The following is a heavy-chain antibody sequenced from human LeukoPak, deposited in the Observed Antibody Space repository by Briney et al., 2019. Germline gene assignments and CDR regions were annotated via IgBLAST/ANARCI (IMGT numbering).Heavy chain of an antibody. D-gene: IGHD3-22*01. Sequence: GGSLRLSCAASGFTFSSYGMHWVRQAPGKGLEWVAVISYDGSNKYYADSVKGRSTISRDNSKNTLYLQMNSLRAEDTAVYYCARAKDSSGYYRNWFDPWGQGTLVTVSS. J-gene: IGHJ5*02. CDR1: GFTFSSYG. V-gene: IGHV3-30*03. CDR2: ISYDGSNK. CDR3: ARAKDSSGYYRNWFDP.